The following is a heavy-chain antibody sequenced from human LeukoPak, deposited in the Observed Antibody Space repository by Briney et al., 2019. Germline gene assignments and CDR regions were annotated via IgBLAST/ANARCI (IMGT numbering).Heavy chain of an antibody. CDR2: IHYSGST. CDR3: ARCYPSNYYYGMDV. Sequence: PSETLSLTCTVSGGSISNYDWSWIRQPPGKGLEWIGYIHYSGSTNYNPSLKSRVTISVDTSKNQFSLKLSSVTAADTAVYYCARCYPSNYYYGMDVWGQGTTVTVSS. J-gene: IGHJ6*02. CDR1: GGSISNYD. V-gene: IGHV4-59*08. D-gene: IGHD5-18*01.